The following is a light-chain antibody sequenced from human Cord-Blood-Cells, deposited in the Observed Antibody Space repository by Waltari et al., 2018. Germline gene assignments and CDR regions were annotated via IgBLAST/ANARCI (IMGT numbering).Light chain of an antibody. Sequence: EIVMTQSPATLSVSPGERATLSCRASQSVSSNLAWYQQKPGQAPRLLIYGASTRATGIPARFSCSGSGTECTLTISSLQSEDFAVYYWQQYNNWPRTFGQGTKVEIK. J-gene: IGKJ1*01. CDR2: GAS. CDR3: QQYNNWPRT. CDR1: QSVSSN. V-gene: IGKV3-15*01.